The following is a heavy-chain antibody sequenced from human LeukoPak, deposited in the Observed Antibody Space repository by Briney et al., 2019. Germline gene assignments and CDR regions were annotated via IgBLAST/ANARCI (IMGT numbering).Heavy chain of an antibody. CDR1: GYTLTELS. Sequence: ASVKVSCKVSGYTLTELSMHWVRQAPGQWLEWMGIINPSGGSTSYAQKFQGRVTMTRDTSTSTVYMELSSLRSEDTAVYYCARVFLGIVGATTIRYFDYWGQGTLVTVSS. CDR2: INPSGGST. J-gene: IGHJ4*02. D-gene: IGHD1-26*01. V-gene: IGHV1-46*01. CDR3: ARVFLGIVGATTIRYFDY.